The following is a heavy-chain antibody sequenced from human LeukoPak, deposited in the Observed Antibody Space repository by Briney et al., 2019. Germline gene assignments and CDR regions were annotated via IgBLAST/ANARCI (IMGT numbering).Heavy chain of an antibody. V-gene: IGHV1-18*01. CDR1: GYTFTSYG. J-gene: IGHJ4*02. CDR3: ARDGGIVGATMYGYDY. D-gene: IGHD1-26*01. Sequence: ASVKVSCKASGYTFTSYGISWVRQAPGQGLEWMGWISAYNGNTNYAQKLQGRVTMTTDTSTSTAYMELRSLRSDDTAVYYCARDGGIVGATMYGYDYRGQGTLVTVSS. CDR2: ISAYNGNT.